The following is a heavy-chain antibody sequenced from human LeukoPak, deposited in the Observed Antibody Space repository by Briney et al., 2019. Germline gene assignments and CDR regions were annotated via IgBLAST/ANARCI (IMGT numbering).Heavy chain of an antibody. V-gene: IGHV3-30*03. CDR3: ARIGYSISWSGDY. J-gene: IGHJ4*02. CDR1: GFTFSSYG. CDR2: ISSDGNNK. Sequence: GGSLRLSCAASGFTFSSYGMHWVRQAPGKGLEWVALISSDGNNKYYADSVKGRFSIPRDNSKNTLYLQMNSLRAEDTAVYYCARIGYSISWSGDYWGQGSLVTVSS. D-gene: IGHD6-13*01.